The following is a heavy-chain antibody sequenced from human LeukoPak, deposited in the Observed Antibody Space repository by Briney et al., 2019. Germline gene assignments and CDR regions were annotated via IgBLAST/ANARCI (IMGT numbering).Heavy chain of an antibody. Sequence: GGSLRLSCAASGFTFSSYAMSWVRQAPGKGLEWVSAISGSGGSTYYADSVKGRFTISRDNSKNTPYLQMNSLRAEDTAVYYCAKDRFGVVMTFDYWGQGTLVTVSS. CDR3: AKDRFGVVMTFDY. V-gene: IGHV3-23*01. J-gene: IGHJ4*02. D-gene: IGHD3-3*01. CDR1: GFTFSSYA. CDR2: ISGSGGST.